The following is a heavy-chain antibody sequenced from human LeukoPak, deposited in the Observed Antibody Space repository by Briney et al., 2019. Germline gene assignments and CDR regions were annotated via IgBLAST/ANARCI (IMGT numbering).Heavy chain of an antibody. J-gene: IGHJ5*02. V-gene: IGHV4-59*01. CDR3: ARDLYSGSGSFLFDP. D-gene: IGHD3-10*01. CDR2: IYSSGST. Sequence: SETLSLTCTVSGGSISSYYWSWIRQPTGKGLEWIGYIYSSGSTNYNPSLKSRVTITVDTSKNQFSLKLRSVTAADTAVYYCARDLYSGSGSFLFDPWGQGTPVTVSS. CDR1: GGSISSYY.